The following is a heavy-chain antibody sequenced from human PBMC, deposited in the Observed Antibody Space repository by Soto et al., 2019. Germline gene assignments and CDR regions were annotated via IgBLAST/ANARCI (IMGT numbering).Heavy chain of an antibody. CDR1: GFSFSFSG. D-gene: IGHD3-16*01. CDR2: LWYDGSSE. V-gene: IGHV3-33*01. J-gene: IGHJ3*02. CDR3: ARGLAKVAGXXXDX. Sequence: QVHLVESGGGVVQPGRSLRLSCAASGFSFSFSGMHWVRQAPGKGLEWVAGLWYDGSSENYADSVKGRFTISRHNSKNTLHLQMDSLRVEDTAMYYCARGLAKVAGXXXDXWGQXTMVIV.